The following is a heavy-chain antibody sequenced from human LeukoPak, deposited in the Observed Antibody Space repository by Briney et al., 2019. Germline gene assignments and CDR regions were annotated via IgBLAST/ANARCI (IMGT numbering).Heavy chain of an antibody. D-gene: IGHD6-13*01. J-gene: IGHJ4*02. Sequence: GGSLRLSCTASGFTFSSYAMNWVRQAPGKALEWVSGITGSATTTYYADSVKGRFTISRDNSKNTLYLQMNSLRAEDTALYYCSKDQHMGISGGDDYWGREPWSPSPQ. V-gene: IGHV3-23*01. CDR3: SKDQHMGISGGDDY. CDR2: ITGSATTT. CDR1: GFTFSSYA.